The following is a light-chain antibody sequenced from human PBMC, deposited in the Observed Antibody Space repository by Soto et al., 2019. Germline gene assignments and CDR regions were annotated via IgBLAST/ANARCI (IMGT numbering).Light chain of an antibody. CDR3: QQRSSWPRT. J-gene: IGKJ3*01. CDR2: DAS. V-gene: IGKV3-11*01. CDR1: QSVSSY. Sequence: EIVLTHSPATLSLSPWEIATLSCRASQSVSSYLAWYQQKPGQAPRLLIYDASNRATGIPARFSGSGSGTDFTLTISSLEPEDFAVYYCQQRSSWPRTFGPGTKVDNK.